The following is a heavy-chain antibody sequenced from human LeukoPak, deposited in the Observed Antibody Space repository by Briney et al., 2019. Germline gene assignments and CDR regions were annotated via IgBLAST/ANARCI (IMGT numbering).Heavy chain of an antibody. Sequence: SQTLSLTCAISGHSVSSNSAAWHWIRQSPSRGLEWLGRTYYRSRWYNDYAVSVKSRITINPDTSKNQFSLQLNSVTPEDTAVYYCAKDGLALGNNWNYRSKTDHEYWGQGTLVTVSS. CDR2: TYYRSRWYN. CDR3: AKDGLALGNNWNYRSKTDHEY. CDR1: GHSVSSNSAA. J-gene: IGHJ4*02. V-gene: IGHV6-1*01. D-gene: IGHD1-7*01.